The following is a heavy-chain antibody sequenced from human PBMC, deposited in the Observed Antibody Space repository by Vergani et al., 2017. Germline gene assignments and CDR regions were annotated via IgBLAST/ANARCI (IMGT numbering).Heavy chain of an antibody. CDR1: GGTFSSYA. V-gene: IGHV1-69*18. CDR2: INPNSGGT. D-gene: IGHD4-17*01. Sequence: QVQLVQSGAEVKKPGSSVKVSCKASGGTFSSYAISWVRQAPGQGLEWMGRINPNSGGTNYAQKFQGRVTITADESTSTAYMELSSLRSEDTAVYYCARDYGDYLKVVGPLGDAFDIWGQGTMVTVSS. J-gene: IGHJ3*02. CDR3: ARDYGDYLKVVGPLGDAFDI.